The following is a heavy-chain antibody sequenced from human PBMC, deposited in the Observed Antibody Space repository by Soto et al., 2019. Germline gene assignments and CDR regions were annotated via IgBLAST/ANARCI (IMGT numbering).Heavy chain of an antibody. D-gene: IGHD6-19*01. CDR3: AKEPVVQGTAWYADY. J-gene: IGHJ4*02. Sequence: ELQLLESGGGLVQPGGSLRLSCAASGFIFSTYAMSWVRQAPGKGPEWVSAISARGETTYYAESVKGRFTISRDNSKNTLYLQMNSLRVEDTAVYYCAKEPVVQGTAWYADYWGQGTLVTVSS. CDR2: ISARGETT. V-gene: IGHV3-23*01. CDR1: GFIFSTYA.